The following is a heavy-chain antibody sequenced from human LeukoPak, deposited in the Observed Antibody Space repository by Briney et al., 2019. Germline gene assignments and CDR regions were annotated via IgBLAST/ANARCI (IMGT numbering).Heavy chain of an antibody. J-gene: IGHJ4*02. D-gene: IGHD6-13*01. Sequence: SETLSLTCTVSGDSISSSSYYWGWIRQPPGKGLEWIGSIYYSGSTYYNPSLKSRVTISVDTSKNQFSLKLSSVTAADTAVYYCATTLAAAGTETFDYWGQGTLVTVSS. V-gene: IGHV4-39*07. CDR3: ATTLAAAGTETFDY. CDR2: IYYSGST. CDR1: GDSISSSSYY.